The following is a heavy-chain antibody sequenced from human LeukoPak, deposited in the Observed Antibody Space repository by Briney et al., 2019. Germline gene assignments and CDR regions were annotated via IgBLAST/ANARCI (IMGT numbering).Heavy chain of an antibody. CDR3: ARVRGWYYYYGMDV. CDR1: GFTFSSYA. Sequence: GGSLRLSCAASGFTFSSYAMHWVRQAPGKGLEWVAVISYDGGNKYYADSVKGRFTISRDNSKNTLYLQMNSVRAEDTAVYYCARVRGWYYYYGMDVWGQGTTVTVSS. CDR2: ISYDGGNK. D-gene: IGHD6-19*01. J-gene: IGHJ6*02. V-gene: IGHV3-30-3*01.